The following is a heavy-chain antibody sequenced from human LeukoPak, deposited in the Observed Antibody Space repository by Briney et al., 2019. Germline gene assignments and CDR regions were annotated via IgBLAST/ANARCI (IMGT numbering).Heavy chain of an antibody. CDR1: GGYISSYY. CDR3: ARGGSNFDY. V-gene: IGHV4-4*07. Sequence: SETLSLTCTVSGGYISSYYWSWVRQPAGRGLEWIGRIYSSGSTNYNPSLKSRVTMSVETSKNQFSLEVSSVTAADTAVYYCARGGSNFDYWGQGTLVTVSS. J-gene: IGHJ4*02. CDR2: IYSSGST.